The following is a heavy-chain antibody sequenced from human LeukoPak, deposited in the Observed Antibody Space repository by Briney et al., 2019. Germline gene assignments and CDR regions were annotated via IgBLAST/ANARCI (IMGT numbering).Heavy chain of an antibody. CDR3: ARTTVTTLYFDL. Sequence: SETLSLTCTVSGGSISSYYWSWIRQPAGKGLEWIGRIYTSGSTNYNPSLKSRVTMSVDASKNQFSLKLSSVTAADTAVYYCARTTVTTLYFDLWGRGTLVTVSS. CDR2: IYTSGST. CDR1: GGSISSYY. D-gene: IGHD4-11*01. V-gene: IGHV4-4*07. J-gene: IGHJ2*01.